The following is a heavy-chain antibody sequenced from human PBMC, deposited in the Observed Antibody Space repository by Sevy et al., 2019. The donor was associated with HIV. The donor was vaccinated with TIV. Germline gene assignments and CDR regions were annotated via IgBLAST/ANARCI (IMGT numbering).Heavy chain of an antibody. V-gene: IGHV4-39*01. J-gene: IGHJ4*02. CDR2: FYYSEST. D-gene: IGHD6-19*01. CDR3: ARAFRAVAGSYYFDY. Sequence: SETLSLTCTVSGGSISISSYYWGWIRQPSGKGLEWIGSFYYSESTYYNPSLKSRVTISVDTSKNQFSLKLSSVTAADTAVYYCARAFRAVAGSYYFDYCGQGTLVTVSS. CDR1: GGSISISSYY.